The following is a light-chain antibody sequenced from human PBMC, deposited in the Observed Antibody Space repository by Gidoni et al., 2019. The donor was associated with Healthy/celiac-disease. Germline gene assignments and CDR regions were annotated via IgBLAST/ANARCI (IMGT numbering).Light chain of an antibody. Sequence: PGQRVTISCSGSSSNIGSNYVYWYQQLPGTAPKLLIYRNNQRPSGVPDRFSGSKSGTSASLAISGLRSEDEADYYCAAWDDSLSGWVFGGGTKLTVL. CDR3: AAWDDSLSGWV. J-gene: IGLJ3*02. CDR1: SSNIGSNY. V-gene: IGLV1-47*01. CDR2: RNN.